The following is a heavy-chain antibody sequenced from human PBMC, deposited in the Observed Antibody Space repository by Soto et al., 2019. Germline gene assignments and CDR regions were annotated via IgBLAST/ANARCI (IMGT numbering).Heavy chain of an antibody. CDR2: IWFDGSNE. V-gene: IGHV3-33*01. J-gene: IGHJ6*04. D-gene: IGHD6-6*01. CDR3: ASGIAARFSYYYGMDV. CDR1: GFIFMSYG. Sequence: QVQLVESGGGVVQPGRSLRLSCAASGFIFMSYGMHWVRQAPGKGLEWVAVIWFDGSNEYYSDSVKGRFTISRDNSKNTLYLQMNSLRAEDTAVYYCASGIAARFSYYYGMDVWGEGTTVTVPS.